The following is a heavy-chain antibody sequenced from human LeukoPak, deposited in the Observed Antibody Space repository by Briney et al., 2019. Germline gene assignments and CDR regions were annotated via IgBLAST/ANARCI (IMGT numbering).Heavy chain of an antibody. D-gene: IGHD4-17*01. J-gene: IGHJ4*02. CDR1: GGSFSGYY. V-gene: IGHV4-34*01. Sequence: PSETLSLTCAVYGGSFSGYYWSWIRQPPGKGLEWIGEINHSGSTKYTPSLKTRPPISVDTSKNQFSLKLSSATAADTAVYYCARDLFSRRWLSPFDYWGQGTLVTVSS. CDR2: INHSGST. CDR3: ARDLFSRRWLSPFDY.